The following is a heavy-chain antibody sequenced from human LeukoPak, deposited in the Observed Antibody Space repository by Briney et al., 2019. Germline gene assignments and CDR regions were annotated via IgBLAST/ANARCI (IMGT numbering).Heavy chain of an antibody. CDR2: INSSNGNT. D-gene: IGHD6-13*01. V-gene: IGHV1-3*04. Sequence: ASVKVSCKASGYTFANYAMHWVRQAPGQSLEWMGIINSSNGNTKYSQKFQGRVTITRDTSASTAYMELSSLRSEDTAVYYCARDGRFIAADYYYGMDVWGQGTTVTVSS. J-gene: IGHJ6*02. CDR1: GYTFANYA. CDR3: ARDGRFIAADYYYGMDV.